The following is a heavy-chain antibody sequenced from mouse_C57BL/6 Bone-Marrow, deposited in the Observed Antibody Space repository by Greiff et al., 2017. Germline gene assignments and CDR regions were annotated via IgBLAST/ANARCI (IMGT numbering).Heavy chain of an antibody. Sequence: VQLQQPGAELVKPGASVKLSCKASGYTFTSYWMHWVKQRPGQGLEWIGMIHPNSGSTNYNEKFKSKATLTVDKSSSTAYMQLSSLTSEDSAVYYCVYYYGSSSYWYFDVWGTGTTVTVSS. J-gene: IGHJ1*03. CDR2: IHPNSGST. D-gene: IGHD1-1*01. CDR3: VYYYGSSSYWYFDV. CDR1: GYTFTSYW. V-gene: IGHV1-64*01.